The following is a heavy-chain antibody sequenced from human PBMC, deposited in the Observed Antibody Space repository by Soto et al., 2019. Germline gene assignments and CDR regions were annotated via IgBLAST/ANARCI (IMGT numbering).Heavy chain of an antibody. CDR2: ISSSSSYI. CDR3: AKDLGKQQLSRGMDV. J-gene: IGHJ6*02. D-gene: IGHD6-13*01. CDR1: GFTFSSYS. V-gene: IGHV3-21*01. Sequence: PGGSRRPSCAASGFTFSSYSMNWVRRAPGKGLEWVSSISSSSSYIYYADSVKGRFTISRDNAKNSLYLQMNSLRAEDTAVYYCAKDLGKQQLSRGMDVRGQGTTVNVSS.